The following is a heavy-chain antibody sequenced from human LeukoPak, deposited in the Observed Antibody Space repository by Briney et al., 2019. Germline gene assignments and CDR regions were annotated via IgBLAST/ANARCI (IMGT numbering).Heavy chain of an antibody. CDR2: IYYSGST. Sequence: SETLSLTCTASGGSISSYYWSWIRQPPGKGLEWIGNIYYSGSTNYNPSLKSRVTLSVDTSKNPFSLKLSSVTAADTAVYYCARHVGYYYGMDVWGQGTTVTVSS. J-gene: IGHJ6*02. V-gene: IGHV4-59*08. CDR3: ARHVGYYYGMDV. CDR1: GGSISSYY.